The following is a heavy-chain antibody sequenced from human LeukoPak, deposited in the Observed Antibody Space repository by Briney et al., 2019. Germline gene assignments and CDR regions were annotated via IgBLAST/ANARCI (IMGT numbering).Heavy chain of an antibody. Sequence: EASVKVSCKASGYTFTSYAMNWVRQAPGQGLEWMGWINTNTGNPTYAQGFTGRFVFSLDTSVSTAYLQISSLKAEDTAVYYCARAYCGGDCYQAGAFDIWGQGTMVTVSS. CDR3: ARAYCGGDCYQAGAFDI. CDR1: GYTFTSYA. V-gene: IGHV7-4-1*02. J-gene: IGHJ3*02. D-gene: IGHD2-21*02. CDR2: INTNTGNP.